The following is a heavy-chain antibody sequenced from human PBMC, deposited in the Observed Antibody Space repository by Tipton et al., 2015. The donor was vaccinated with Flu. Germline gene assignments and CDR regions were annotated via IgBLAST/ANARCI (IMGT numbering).Heavy chain of an antibody. J-gene: IGHJ6*02. Sequence: AVSGFTFSLYDIHWVRQVTGKSLEWVSAIGSAGDTHYSDAVKGRFTITRDNVKNSLYLQMSRLRVADTAVYYCVRGPLPDSNWYNGMDVWGQGTTVTVSS. V-gene: IGHV3-13*01. CDR1: GFTFSLYD. CDR3: VRGPLPDSNWYNGMDV. D-gene: IGHD6-13*01. CDR2: IGSAGDT.